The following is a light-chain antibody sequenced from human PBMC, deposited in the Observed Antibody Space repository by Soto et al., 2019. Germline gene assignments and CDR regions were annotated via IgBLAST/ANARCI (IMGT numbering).Light chain of an antibody. J-gene: IGKJ1*01. CDR1: QSISSW. Sequence: DIQMTQSPSTLSASVGDRVTITCRASQSISSWLAWYQQKPGKAPKLLIYDASSLESGVPSRFSGSGSGTEFTLTISSLQPDDFATYYCQQYNCYWETFGQGTKVEIK. CDR3: QQYNCYWET. V-gene: IGKV1-5*01. CDR2: DAS.